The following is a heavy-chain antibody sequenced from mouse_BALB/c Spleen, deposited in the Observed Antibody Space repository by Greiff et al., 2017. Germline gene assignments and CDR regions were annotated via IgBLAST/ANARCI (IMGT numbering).Heavy chain of an antibody. CDR2: IYPGDGST. Sequence: VQLQESGPELVKPGASVKMSCKASGYTFTSYYIHWVKQRPGQGLEWIGWIYPGDGSTKYNEKFKGKTTLTADKSSSTAYMLLSSLTSEDSAIYFCARVPYDGYGYYFDYWGQGTTLTVSS. J-gene: IGHJ2*01. V-gene: IGHV1S56*01. CDR3: ARVPYDGYGYYFDY. CDR1: GYTFTSYY. D-gene: IGHD2-3*01.